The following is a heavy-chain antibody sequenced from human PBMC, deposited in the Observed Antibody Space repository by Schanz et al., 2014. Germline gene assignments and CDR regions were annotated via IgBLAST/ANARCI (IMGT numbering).Heavy chain of an antibody. J-gene: IGHJ4*02. CDR3: AKHVRSLTGNDY. Sequence: EVQLVESGGGLVQPGGSLKLSCAASGFTFSASAMHWVRQAPGKGLEWVSAINGNGGITYYADPVKGRFTISRDNSKNTLYLQMKSLRAEDTAVYYCAKHVRSLTGNDYWGQGTLVTVSS. D-gene: IGHD3-9*01. V-gene: IGHV3-23*04. CDR2: INGNGGIT. CDR1: GFTFSASA.